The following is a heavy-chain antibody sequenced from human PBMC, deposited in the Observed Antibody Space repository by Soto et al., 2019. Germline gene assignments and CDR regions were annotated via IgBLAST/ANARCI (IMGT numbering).Heavy chain of an antibody. CDR2: IIPIFGTA. CDR3: ARQKVWAAASYEIDY. Sequence: QVQLVQSGAEVKKPGSSVKVSCKASGGTFSSYAISWVREAPGQGLEWMGGIIPIFGTANYAQKFQGRVTITADESTSTAYMELSSLRSEDTAVYYCARQKVWAAASYEIDYWGQGTLVTVSS. J-gene: IGHJ4*02. V-gene: IGHV1-69*01. CDR1: GGTFSSYA. D-gene: IGHD6-13*01.